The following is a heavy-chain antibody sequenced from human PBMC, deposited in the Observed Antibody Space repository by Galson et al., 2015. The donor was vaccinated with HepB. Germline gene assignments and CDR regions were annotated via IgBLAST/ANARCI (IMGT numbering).Heavy chain of an antibody. V-gene: IGHV3-15*07. J-gene: IGHJ4*02. D-gene: IGHD2-21*02. Sequence: SLRLSCAASGFTFSNAWMNWVRQAPGKGLEWVGRIKSKTDGGTTDYAAPVKGRFTISRDDSKNTLYLQMNSLKTEDTAVYYCTTELEHIVVVTAIRVTFDYWGQGTLVTVSS. CDR2: IKSKTDGGTT. CDR1: GFTFSNAW. CDR3: TTELEHIVVVTAIRVTFDY.